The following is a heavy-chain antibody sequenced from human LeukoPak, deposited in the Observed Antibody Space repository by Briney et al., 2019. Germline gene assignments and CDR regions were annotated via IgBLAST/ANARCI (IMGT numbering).Heavy chain of an antibody. V-gene: IGHV1-18*01. Sequence: ASVKVSCKASGYTFTSYGISWVRQAPGQGLEWMGWISAYNGNTNYAQKLQGRVTMTTDTSTSTAYMELRSLRSDDTAVYYCGIAVAGTRTKVDYWGQGTLVAVSS. CDR2: ISAYNGNT. CDR1: GYTFTSYG. CDR3: GIAVAGTRTKVDY. J-gene: IGHJ4*02. D-gene: IGHD6-19*01.